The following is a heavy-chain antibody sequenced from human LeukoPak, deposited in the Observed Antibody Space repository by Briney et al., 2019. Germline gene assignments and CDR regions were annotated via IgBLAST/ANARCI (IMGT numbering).Heavy chain of an antibody. CDR3: ARGPAFHDFWSGYEEKHSAFHI. V-gene: IGHV3-11*04. CDR1: GFTFSDYY. Sequence: GGSLRLSCAASGFTFSDYYMSWIRQAPGKGLEWVSYISSSGSTIYYADSVKGRFTISRDNAKNLLYLQMNSPRAEDTAVYYCARGPAFHDFWSGYEEKHSAFHIWGQGTMVTVS. J-gene: IGHJ3*02. D-gene: IGHD3-3*01. CDR2: ISSSGSTI.